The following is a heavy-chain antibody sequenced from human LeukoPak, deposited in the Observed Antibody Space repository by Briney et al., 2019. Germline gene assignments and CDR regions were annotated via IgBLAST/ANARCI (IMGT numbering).Heavy chain of an antibody. CDR2: IIPIVGRG. CDR1: GGIFSIDA. Sequence: ASVEVSCKASGGIFSIDAISWVRQAPGQGLEWMGKIIPIVGRGHYAQRFQGRVTITADESISTVYMELSSLKSEDTAVYYCAIDRDRSLIESAFHIWGHGTMVIVSS. D-gene: IGHD2/OR15-2a*01. CDR3: AIDRDRSLIESAFHI. V-gene: IGHV1-69*11. J-gene: IGHJ3*02.